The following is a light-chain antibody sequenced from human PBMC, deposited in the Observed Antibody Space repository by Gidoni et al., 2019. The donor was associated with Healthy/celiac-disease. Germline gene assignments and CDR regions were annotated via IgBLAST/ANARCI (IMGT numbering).Light chain of an antibody. CDR2: AAS. CDR1: QSISSY. Sequence: SQSISSYLNWYQQKPGKAPKLLIYAASSLQSGVPSRFSGSGSGTDFTLTISSLQPEDLATYYCQQSYSTPRYTFGQGTKLEIK. V-gene: IGKV1-39*01. CDR3: QQSYSTPRYT. J-gene: IGKJ2*01.